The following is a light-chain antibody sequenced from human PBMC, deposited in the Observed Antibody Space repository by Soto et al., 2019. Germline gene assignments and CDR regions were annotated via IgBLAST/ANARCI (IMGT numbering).Light chain of an antibody. Sequence: EIVLTQSPATLSLSPGERATLSCRASQNLTSYLAWYQQKPGQAPRLLIYHASNRATGIPARFSGSGSGTDFTLTISSLEHEDFALYYCQQRSNWVFTFGPGTKVDFK. CDR1: QNLTSY. J-gene: IGKJ3*01. CDR3: QQRSNWVFT. V-gene: IGKV3-11*01. CDR2: HAS.